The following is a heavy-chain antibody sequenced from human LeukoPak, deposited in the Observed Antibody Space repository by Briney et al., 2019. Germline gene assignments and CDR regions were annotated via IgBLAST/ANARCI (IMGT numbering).Heavy chain of an antibody. Sequence: GGSLRLSCAASGFTFSSYWMHWVRHAPGKGLVWVSRINSDGSSTIYADSVKGRFTISRDNAKNTLYLQMNSLRAEDTAVYFCATSGGFVLPNAITGNWYMDVWGRGTTVTVSS. CDR1: GFTFSSYW. V-gene: IGHV3-74*01. CDR2: INSDGSST. CDR3: ATSGGFVLPNAITGNWYMDV. J-gene: IGHJ6*03. D-gene: IGHD2-2*01.